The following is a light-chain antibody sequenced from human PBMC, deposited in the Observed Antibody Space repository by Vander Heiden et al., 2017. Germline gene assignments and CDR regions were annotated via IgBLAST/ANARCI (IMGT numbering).Light chain of an antibody. CDR3: QQSENTPWA. Sequence: DIQMTQSPSSLSASVGDRVTITCRASQSIRSYLNWYQQKPGKAPKLLIYAASSLQSGVPSRFSGSGSGTDFILTISSLQPEDFATYYCQQSENTPWAFGQGTKVEIK. CDR1: QSIRSY. J-gene: IGKJ1*01. V-gene: IGKV1-39*01. CDR2: AAS.